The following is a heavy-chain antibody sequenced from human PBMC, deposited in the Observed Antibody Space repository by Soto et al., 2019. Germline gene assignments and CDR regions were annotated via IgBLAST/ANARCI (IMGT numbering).Heavy chain of an antibody. J-gene: IGHJ2*01. Sequence: EVQLVESGGGLVQPGGSLRLSCAASGFTFSPYWMSWLRQAPGKGLEWVANIQQDGGDKYHVDSVKGRFTISRDNAKNTLNVQIHSLRTEDTAVYYCAKEAQGDPPKEDNGHWLGYFDLWGRGTLVTVSS. D-gene: IGHD2-21*02. V-gene: IGHV3-7*05. CDR1: GFTFSPYW. CDR3: AKEAQGDPPKEDNGHWLGYFDL. CDR2: IQQDGGDK.